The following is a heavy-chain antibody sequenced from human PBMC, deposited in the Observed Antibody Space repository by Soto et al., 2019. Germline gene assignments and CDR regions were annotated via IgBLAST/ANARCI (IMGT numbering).Heavy chain of an antibody. Sequence: QVQLQESGPGLVKPSGTLSLTCAVSGGSISSSNWWSWVRQPPGRGLEWVGDIYHSGNSNYNPSLKDRVTISIAKSKTQFSLNLTSVPAADPAVYYCAKRDPSIPEVPFDYWGQGTLVTVSS. V-gene: IGHV4-4*02. CDR2: IYHSGNS. D-gene: IGHD2-21*01. J-gene: IGHJ4*02. CDR3: AKRDPSIPEVPFDY. CDR1: GGSISSSNW.